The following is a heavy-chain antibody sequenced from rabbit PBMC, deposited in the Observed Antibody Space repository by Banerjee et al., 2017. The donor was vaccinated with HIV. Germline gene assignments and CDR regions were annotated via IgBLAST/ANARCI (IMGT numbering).Heavy chain of an antibody. CDR2: IFAGSGGTT. V-gene: IGHV1S45*01. D-gene: IGHD8-1*01. Sequence: QAQLEESGGALVKPEGSLTLTCTASGFSFSVRDYLCWVRQAPGKGLEWIACIFAGSGGTTYYASWAKGRFTISKTSSTTVTLQMASLTAADTATYFCARDRYAGSSYVLTRLDIWGQGTLVTVS. CDR3: ARDRYAGSSYVLTRLDI. CDR1: GFSFSVRDY. J-gene: IGHJ3*01.